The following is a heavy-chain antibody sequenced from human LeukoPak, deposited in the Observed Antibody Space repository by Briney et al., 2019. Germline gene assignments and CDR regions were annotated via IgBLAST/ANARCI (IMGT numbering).Heavy chain of an antibody. CDR1: RFTVNNYE. V-gene: IGHV3-48*03. Sequence: LAGGSLRLSCVASRFTVNNYEMNWVRQAPGEGLERVSDIRGSGRTIHYADSVKGRFSISRDNTQNSLSLQMNSLRAGDTAVYYCVREAAATLFDYWGQGTLVTVSS. J-gene: IGHJ4*02. CDR2: IRGSGRTI. CDR3: VREAAATLFDY. D-gene: IGHD1-26*01.